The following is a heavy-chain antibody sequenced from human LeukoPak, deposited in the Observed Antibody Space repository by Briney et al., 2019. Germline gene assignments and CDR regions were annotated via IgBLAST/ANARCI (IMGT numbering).Heavy chain of an antibody. CDR1: GGTFSSYA. CDR3: ARDYRTDIVVVPADSFDY. V-gene: IGHV1-18*01. D-gene: IGHD2-2*01. Sequence: SVKVSCKASGGTFSSYAISWVRQAPGQGLEWMGWISAYNGNTNYAQKLQGRVTMTTDTSTSTAYMELRSLRSDDTAVYYCARDYRTDIVVVPADSFDYWGQGTLVTVSS. J-gene: IGHJ4*02. CDR2: ISAYNGNT.